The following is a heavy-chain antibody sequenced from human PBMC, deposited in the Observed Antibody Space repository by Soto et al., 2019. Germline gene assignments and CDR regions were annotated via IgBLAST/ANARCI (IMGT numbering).Heavy chain of an antibody. Sequence: GGSLRLSCAASGFTFSSYGMHWVRQAPGKGLEWVAVISYDGSNKYYADSVKGRFTISRDNSKNTLYLQMNSLRAEDTAVYYCAKGLRSSSWYNIDYWGQGTLVTVSS. CDR1: GFTFSSYG. D-gene: IGHD6-13*01. CDR2: ISYDGSNK. CDR3: AKGLRSSSWYNIDY. J-gene: IGHJ4*02. V-gene: IGHV3-30*18.